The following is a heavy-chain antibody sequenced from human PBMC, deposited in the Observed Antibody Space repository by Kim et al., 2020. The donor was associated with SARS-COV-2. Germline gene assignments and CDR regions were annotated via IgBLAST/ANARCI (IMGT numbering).Heavy chain of an antibody. D-gene: IGHD3-16*02. CDR3: ARDSWRGELSWGSFDY. J-gene: IGHJ4*02. Sequence: VKGRFTISRYNAKNSLYLQMNSLRAEDTAVYYCARDSWRGELSWGSFDYWGQGTLVTVSS. V-gene: IGHV3-11*06.